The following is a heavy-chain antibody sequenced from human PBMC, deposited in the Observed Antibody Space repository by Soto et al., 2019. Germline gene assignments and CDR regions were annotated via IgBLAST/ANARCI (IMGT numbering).Heavy chain of an antibody. V-gene: IGHV3-30*18. Sequence: GGLLLSSTASGFTASSYGRHRVSQAPGKGPEWVAVISYDGSNKYYADSVKVRFTISRDNSKNTLYLQMNSLRAEDTAVYYCAKYGGGNYDYVWGSYRYDHYWGQGTLVTVSS. CDR3: AKYGGGNYDYVWGSYRYDHY. D-gene: IGHD3-16*02. CDR2: ISYDGSNK. J-gene: IGHJ4*02. CDR1: GFTASSYG.